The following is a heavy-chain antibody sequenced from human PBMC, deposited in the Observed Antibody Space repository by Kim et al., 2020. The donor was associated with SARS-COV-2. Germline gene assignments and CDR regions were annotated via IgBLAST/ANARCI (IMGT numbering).Heavy chain of an antibody. J-gene: IGHJ4*02. Sequence: NPPLQSRGTIAVDTSKNQFSRRLSSVTAADTAVYYCAARGIVATAYYFDYWGQGTLVTVSS. CDR3: AARGIVATAYYFDY. D-gene: IGHD5-12*01. V-gene: IGHV4-31*02.